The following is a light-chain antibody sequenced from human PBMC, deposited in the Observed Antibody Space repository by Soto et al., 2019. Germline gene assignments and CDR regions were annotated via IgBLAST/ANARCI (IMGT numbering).Light chain of an antibody. CDR1: KLGDKY. Sequence: SYELTQPPSVSVCPGQTASITCSGDKLGDKYACWYQQKPGQSPVLVIYQDSKRPSGIPERFSGSNSGNTATLTISGTQAMDEADYYCQAWDSSTASFGTGTKLTVL. CDR2: QDS. CDR3: QAWDSSTAS. J-gene: IGLJ1*01. V-gene: IGLV3-1*01.